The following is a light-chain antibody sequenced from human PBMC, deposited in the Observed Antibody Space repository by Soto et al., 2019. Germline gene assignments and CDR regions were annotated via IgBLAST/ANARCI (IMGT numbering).Light chain of an antibody. Sequence: QSALTQPASVSGSPGQSITISCTGTSSDVGGYNYVSWYQQHPGTAPKLMIYEVSNRPSGVSNRFSGSKSGNTASLTISGLQAEDEADYCCSSYTSSSTRVFGGGTKLTVL. V-gene: IGLV2-14*01. CDR2: EVS. CDR1: SSDVGGYNY. CDR3: SSYTSSSTRV. J-gene: IGLJ3*02.